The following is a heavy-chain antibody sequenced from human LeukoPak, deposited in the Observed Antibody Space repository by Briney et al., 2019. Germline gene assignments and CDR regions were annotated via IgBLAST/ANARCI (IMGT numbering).Heavy chain of an antibody. CDR1: GYTFTGYY. V-gene: IGHV1-2*02. D-gene: IGHD6-19*01. Sequence: ASVKVSCKASGYTFTGYYMHLVRQAPGQGLEWMGWINPNSGGTNYAQKFQGRVTMTRDTSISTAYMELSRLRSDDTAVYYCARDQQWDYYYMDVWGKGTTVTVSS. CDR2: INPNSGGT. CDR3: ARDQQWDYYYMDV. J-gene: IGHJ6*03.